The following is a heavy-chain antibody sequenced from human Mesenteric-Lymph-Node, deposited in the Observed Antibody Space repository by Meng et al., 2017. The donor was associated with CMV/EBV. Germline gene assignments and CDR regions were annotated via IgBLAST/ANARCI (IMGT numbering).Heavy chain of an antibody. V-gene: IGHV4-59*08. CDR2: IYYSGST. CDR1: GGSISSYY. D-gene: IGHD3-3*01. CDR3: ARPFWSGYGWFDP. Sequence: SETLSLTCTVSGGSISSYYWSWIRQPPGKGLEWIGYIYYSGSTNYNPSLKSRVTISVDTSKNQFSLRLTSVTAADTAVYYCARPFWSGYGWFDPWGQGTLVTVSS. J-gene: IGHJ5*02.